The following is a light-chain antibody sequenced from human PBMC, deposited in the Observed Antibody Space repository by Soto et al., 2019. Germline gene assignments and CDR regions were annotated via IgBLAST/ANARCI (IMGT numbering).Light chain of an antibody. CDR2: DAS. CDR1: QSVSSN. Sequence: EIVLTQSPATLSLSPGERGTLSCRASQSVSSNLAWYQHKPCQAPRLLIYDASKSATGITARFSGSGSGTDFSLTISSLEPEDFAVYYCQQRSNWPHLFTFGPGTKVDIK. V-gene: IGKV3-11*01. CDR3: QQRSNWPHLFT. J-gene: IGKJ3*01.